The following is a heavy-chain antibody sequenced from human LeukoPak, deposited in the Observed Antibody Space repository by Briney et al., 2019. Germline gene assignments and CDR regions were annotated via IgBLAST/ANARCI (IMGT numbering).Heavy chain of an antibody. V-gene: IGHV4-38-2*02. CDR1: GYSISSGYY. D-gene: IGHD5-24*01. CDR2: IYYSGIT. CDR3: ASSYNVNNWFDP. Sequence: SETLSLTCTVSGYSISSGYYWGWIRQPPGKGLEWIGSIYYSGITYYNPSLKSRVTISVDTSKNQISLKLSSVTAADKAVYYCASSYNVNNWFDPWGQGTLVTVSS. J-gene: IGHJ5*02.